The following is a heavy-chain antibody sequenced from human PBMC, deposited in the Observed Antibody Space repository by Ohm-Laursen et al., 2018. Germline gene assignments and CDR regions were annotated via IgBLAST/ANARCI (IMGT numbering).Heavy chain of an antibody. CDR2: ISSSGSTI. D-gene: IGHD3-3*01. CDR1: GFTFSDYY. CDR3: ARDGAYYDFWSGETNWFDP. Sequence: SLRLSCTASGFTFSDYYMSWIRQAPGKGLEWVSYISSSGSTIYYADSVKGRFTISRDNAKNSLYLQMNSLRAEDTAVYYCARDGAYYDFWSGETNWFDPWGQGTLVTVSS. J-gene: IGHJ5*02. V-gene: IGHV3-11*01.